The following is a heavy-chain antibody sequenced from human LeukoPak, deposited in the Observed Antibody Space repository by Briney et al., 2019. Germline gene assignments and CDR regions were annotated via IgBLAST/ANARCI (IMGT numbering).Heavy chain of an antibody. CDR1: GTSFSSYY. Sequence: PSETLSLTCAVSGTSFSSYYWSWIRQPPGKGLEWIGEVNHSGYTNDNPSLKSRVTILVDTSKNQFSLRLRSVTAADTAVYFCARMTTGHDFWGQGTLVTVSS. CDR3: ARMTTGHDF. CDR2: VNHSGYT. D-gene: IGHD4-17*01. V-gene: IGHV4-34*01. J-gene: IGHJ4*02.